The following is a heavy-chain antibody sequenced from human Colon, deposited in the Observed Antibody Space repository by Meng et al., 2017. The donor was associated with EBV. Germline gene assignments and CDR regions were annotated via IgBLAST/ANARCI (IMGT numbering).Heavy chain of an antibody. J-gene: IGHJ4*02. D-gene: IGHD5-24*01. CDR3: ARGNAYNAPSFDY. V-gene: IGHV4-4*02. CDR2: IYHGWNT. CDR1: GASISSNNG. Sequence: QGTLCASGPGVAEPSVTLSPTCAVSGASISSNNGWSWVRHSPGKGLEWIGEIYHGWNTNYNPSLKSRVAISVDRSNDQFSLSLSSVTAADTAVYYCARGNAYNAPSFDYWGQGTLVTVSS.